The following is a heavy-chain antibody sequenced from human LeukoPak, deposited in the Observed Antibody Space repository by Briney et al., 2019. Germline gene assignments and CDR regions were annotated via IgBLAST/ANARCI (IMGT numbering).Heavy chain of an antibody. CDR3: ARGGIAAAGHWFDP. D-gene: IGHD6-13*01. CDR2: ISAYNGNT. Sequence: ASVKFACKASGYTFTSYGISWVRQAPGQGLEWMGWISAYNGNTNYAQKLQGSVTMTTDTSTSTAYMELRSLRSDDTAVYHCARGGIAAAGHWFDPWGQGTLVTVSS. J-gene: IGHJ5*02. CDR1: GYTFTSYG. V-gene: IGHV1-18*01.